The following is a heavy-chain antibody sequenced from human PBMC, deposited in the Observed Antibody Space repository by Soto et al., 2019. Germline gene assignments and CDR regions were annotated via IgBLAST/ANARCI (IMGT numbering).Heavy chain of an antibody. CDR1: GYTFTSYG. CDR2: ISAYNGNT. CDR3: ARCHIVVVVAVIFIDWFGA. Sequence: ASVKVSCKASGYTFTSYGISWVRQAPGQGLEWMGWISAYNGNTNYAQKLQGRVTMTTDTSTSTAYMELRSLRSDDTAVYYCARCHIVVVVAVIFIDWFGAWGQGTLVTVSS. D-gene: IGHD2-15*01. V-gene: IGHV1-18*01. J-gene: IGHJ5*02.